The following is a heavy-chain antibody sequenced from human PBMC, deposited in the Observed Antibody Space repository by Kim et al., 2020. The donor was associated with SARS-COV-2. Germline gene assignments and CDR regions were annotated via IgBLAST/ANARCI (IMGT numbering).Heavy chain of an antibody. Sequence: GGSLRLSCAASGFTFSSYGMHWVRQAPGKGLEWVAVIWYDGSNKYYADSVKGRFTISRDNSKNTLYLQMNSLRAEDTAVYYCAREYSSGWYVVDYWGQGTLVTVSS. V-gene: IGHV3-33*01. CDR3: AREYSSGWYVVDY. CDR1: GFTFSSYG. CDR2: IWYDGSNK. J-gene: IGHJ4*02. D-gene: IGHD6-19*01.